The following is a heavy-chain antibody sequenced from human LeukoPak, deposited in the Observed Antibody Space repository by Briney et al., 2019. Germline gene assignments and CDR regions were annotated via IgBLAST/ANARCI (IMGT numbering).Heavy chain of an antibody. J-gene: IGHJ4*02. V-gene: IGHV3-21*01. CDR2: ISNSNSYI. D-gene: IGHD5-24*01. CDR1: GFTFSTYN. Sequence: GGSLRLSCAASGFTFSTYNMVWVRQAPGKGLEWVSSISNSNSYISYADSVKGRFTISRDNAKNSLYLQMNSLRAEDTAVYYCARDRDGYNVWGQGTLVTVSS. CDR3: ARDRDGYNV.